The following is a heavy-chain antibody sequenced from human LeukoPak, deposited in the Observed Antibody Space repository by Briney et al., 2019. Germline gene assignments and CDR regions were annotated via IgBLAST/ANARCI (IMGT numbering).Heavy chain of an antibody. CDR1: GFTFSSYA. V-gene: IGHV3-23*01. CDR2: ISGSGDST. CDR3: AKLDGPYFDY. Sequence: GGSLRLPCAASGFTFSSYAVSWVRQAPGKGLEWVSAISGSGDSTYYADSVKGRFTISRDNSKNTLSLQMNSLRAEDTAVYYCAKLDGPYFDYWGQGTLVTVSS. J-gene: IGHJ4*02. D-gene: IGHD5-24*01.